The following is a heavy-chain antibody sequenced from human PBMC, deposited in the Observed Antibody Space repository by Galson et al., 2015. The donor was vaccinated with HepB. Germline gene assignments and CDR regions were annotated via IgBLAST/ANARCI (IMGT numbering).Heavy chain of an antibody. J-gene: IGHJ4*02. V-gene: IGHV3-23*01. CDR3: AKERGGRGALDY. CDR1: GFTFNTYA. D-gene: IGHD3-16*01. CDR2: ISGSGGTT. Sequence: SLRLSCAASGFTFNTYAMSWVRQAPGKGLEWVSDISGSGGTTYYADSVKGRFTISRDNSKNTVYLQMSSLRVEDTAVYYCAKERGGRGALDYWGQGTLVTVSS.